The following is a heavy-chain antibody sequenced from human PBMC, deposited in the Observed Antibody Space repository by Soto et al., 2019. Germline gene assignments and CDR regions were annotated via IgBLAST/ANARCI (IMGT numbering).Heavy chain of an antibody. CDR2: ISSSGSTK. J-gene: IGHJ4*02. Sequence: PGGPLILSCAASGFNFSSYDMNWVRPAPGKGLEWVSYISSSGSTKYYADSVRGRFTISRDNAKNSLYLQMNSLTAEDRAVYYCARGYTGGWSRGGYFDYWGQGTLVPGS. CDR3: ARGYTGGWSRGGYFDY. CDR1: GFNFSSYD. D-gene: IGHD6-19*01. V-gene: IGHV3-48*03.